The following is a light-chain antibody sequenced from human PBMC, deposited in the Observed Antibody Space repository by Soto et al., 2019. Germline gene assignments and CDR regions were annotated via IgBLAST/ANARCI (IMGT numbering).Light chain of an antibody. Sequence: ILLTQSPGTLSLSPGVRATLSCRASQSVRNKYLAWYQQKPGQAPRLLIYGASSRATGIPHRFSGSGSGTDFTLTISRLESEDFAVYYWQQYRNSPVTFGQGTRLDIK. CDR2: GAS. J-gene: IGKJ5*01. V-gene: IGKV3-20*01. CDR1: QSVRNKY. CDR3: QQYRNSPVT.